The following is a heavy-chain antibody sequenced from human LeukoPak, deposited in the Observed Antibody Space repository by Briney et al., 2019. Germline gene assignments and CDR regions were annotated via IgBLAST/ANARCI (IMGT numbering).Heavy chain of an antibody. Sequence: SETLSLTCTVSGGSISSSSYYWGWIRQPPGKGLEWIGSIYYSGSTYYNPSLKSRVTISVDTSKNQFSLKLSSVTAADTAVYYCARQFPSSGWYNYWGQGTLVTVSS. CDR3: ARQFPSSGWYNY. CDR2: IYYSGST. V-gene: IGHV4-39*01. CDR1: GGSISSSSYY. J-gene: IGHJ4*02. D-gene: IGHD6-19*01.